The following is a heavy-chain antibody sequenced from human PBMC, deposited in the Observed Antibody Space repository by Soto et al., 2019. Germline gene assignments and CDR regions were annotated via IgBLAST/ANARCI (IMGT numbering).Heavy chain of an antibody. D-gene: IGHD6-13*01. J-gene: IGHJ4*02. Sequence: GGSLRLSCAASGFTFSSYAMSWVRQAPGKGLEWVSAISGSGGSTYYADSVKGRFTISRDNSKNTLYLQMNSPRAEDTGVYFCTRFLAARFDFWGQGTLVTVSS. CDR3: TRFLAARFDF. CDR2: ISGSGGST. V-gene: IGHV3-23*01. CDR1: GFTFSSYA.